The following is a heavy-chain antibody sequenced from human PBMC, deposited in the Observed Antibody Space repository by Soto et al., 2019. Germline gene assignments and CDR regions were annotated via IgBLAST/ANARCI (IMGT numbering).Heavy chain of an antibody. CDR3: ARATLRAPAARTYGMDV. J-gene: IGHJ6*02. D-gene: IGHD2-2*01. CDR1: GFTFSSYS. Sequence: SLRLSCAASGFTFSSYSMNWVRQAPGKGLEWVSSISSSSSYIYYADSVKGRFTISRDNAKNSLYLQMNSLRAEDTAVYYCARATLRAPAARTYGMDVWGQGTTVTVSS. CDR2: ISSSSSYI. V-gene: IGHV3-21*01.